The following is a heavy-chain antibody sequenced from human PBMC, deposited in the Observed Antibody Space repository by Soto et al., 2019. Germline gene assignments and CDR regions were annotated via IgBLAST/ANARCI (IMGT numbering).Heavy chain of an antibody. Sequence: GGSLRLSCVASGFSFSSYDMSWVRQAPGKGLEWVSFIIGNSGTTYYADSVKGRFTISRDNSKNTLYLQMSRLGAEDTAACYCAKGSTYSFYFDHWGQGTLVTVSS. J-gene: IGHJ4*01. CDR3: AKGSTYSFYFDH. V-gene: IGHV3-23*01. CDR1: GFSFSSYD. CDR2: IIGNSGTT. D-gene: IGHD5-18*01.